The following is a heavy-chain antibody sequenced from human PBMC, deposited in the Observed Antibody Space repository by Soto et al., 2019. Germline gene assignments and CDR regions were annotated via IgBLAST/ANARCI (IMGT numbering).Heavy chain of an antibody. CDR1: RFCFSTND. D-gene: IGHD6-19*01. CDR2: ISGGGGTT. J-gene: IGHJ4*02. V-gene: IGHV3-23*01. CDR3: AKDGPGYSSG. Sequence: EVQLLESGGDLVQPGGSLRPSWAPLRFCFSTNDMGGVLQPPGTGLEWVSVISGGGGTTYYADSVKGRFAISRDNSKNTLSLQMNSLRAEDTAVYYCAKDGPGYSSGWGQGTLVTVSS.